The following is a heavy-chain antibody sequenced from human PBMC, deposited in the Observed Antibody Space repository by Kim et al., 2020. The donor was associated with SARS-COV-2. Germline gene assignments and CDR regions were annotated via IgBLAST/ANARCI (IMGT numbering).Heavy chain of an antibody. CDR3: AKDGLGLGYCSSTSCSVRVFDY. CDR2: ISGSGGST. D-gene: IGHD2-2*01. V-gene: IGHV3-23*01. CDR1: GFTFSSYA. J-gene: IGHJ4*02. Sequence: GGSLRLSCAASGFTFSSYAMSWVRQAPGKGLEWVSAISGSGGSTYYADSVKGRFTISRDNSKNTLYLQMNSLRAEDTAVYYCAKDGLGLGYCSSTSCSVRVFDYWGQGTLVTVSP.